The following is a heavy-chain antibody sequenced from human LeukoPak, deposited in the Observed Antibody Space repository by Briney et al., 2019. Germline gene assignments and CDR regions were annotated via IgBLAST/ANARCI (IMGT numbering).Heavy chain of an antibody. CDR3: ASRDYYDSSGYPDAFDI. V-gene: IGHV3-53*01. CDR2: SYSGGGT. Sequence: GGSLRLSCAASGFTVSSNYMSWVRQAPGKGLEWVSVSYSGGGTCYADSVKGRFTISRDNSKNTLYIQMNSLRAEDTAVYYCASRDYYDSSGYPDAFDIWGQGTMVTVSS. D-gene: IGHD3-22*01. J-gene: IGHJ3*02. CDR1: GFTVSSNY.